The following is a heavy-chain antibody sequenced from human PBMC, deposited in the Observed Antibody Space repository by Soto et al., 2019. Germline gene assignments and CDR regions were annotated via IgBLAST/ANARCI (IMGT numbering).Heavy chain of an antibody. CDR3: AKDLRGRDYDSSGYYYYGMDV. D-gene: IGHD3-22*01. CDR2: ISYDGSNR. Sequence: PGGSLRLSCAASGFTFSSYGMHWVRQAPGKGLEWVAVISYDGSNRYYADSVKGRFTISRDNSKNTLYLQMNNLRAEDTAVYYCAKDLRGRDYDSSGYYYYGMDVWGQGTTVTVSS. CDR1: GFTFSSYG. J-gene: IGHJ6*02. V-gene: IGHV3-30*18.